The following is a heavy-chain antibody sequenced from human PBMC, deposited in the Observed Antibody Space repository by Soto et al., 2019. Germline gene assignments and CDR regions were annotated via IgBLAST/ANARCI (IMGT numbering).Heavy chain of an antibody. V-gene: IGHV3-13*01. Sequence: GGSLRLSCAASGFTFSSYDMHWVRQATGKGLEWVSAIGTAGDTYYPGSVKGRFTISRENAKNSLYLQMNSLRAEDTAVYYCARTMAYGDSNTYYFDYWGQGTLVTVSS. D-gene: IGHD4-17*01. J-gene: IGHJ4*02. CDR1: GFTFSSYD. CDR2: IGTAGDT. CDR3: ARTMAYGDSNTYYFDY.